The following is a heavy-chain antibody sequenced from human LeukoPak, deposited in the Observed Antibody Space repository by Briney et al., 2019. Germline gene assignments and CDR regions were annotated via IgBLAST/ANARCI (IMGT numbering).Heavy chain of an antibody. CDR1: GATFSTYA. D-gene: IGHD3-10*01. V-gene: IGHV1-69*01. CDR2: IIPIFGTA. J-gene: IGHJ6*02. Sequence: SVTVSCKSSGATFSTYAISWVRQAPGQGLEWMGGIIPIFGTANYAQKFQGRVTITADESSSTAHMELSSLRSEDTAVYYCARGLSGDYFIMDVWGQGTTVTVSS. CDR3: ARGLSGDYFIMDV.